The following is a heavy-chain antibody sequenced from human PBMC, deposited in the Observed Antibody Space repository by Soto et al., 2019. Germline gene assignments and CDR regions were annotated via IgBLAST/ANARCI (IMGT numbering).Heavy chain of an antibody. CDR1: GFTFSTYG. V-gene: IGHV3-30*03. CDR3: ATRGAKGQFDY. J-gene: IGHJ4*02. CDR2: ISYDGYNK. D-gene: IGHD3-16*01. Sequence: QVQLVESGGGVVQPGRSLRLSCVASGFTFSTYGMHWVRQAPGKGLEWVAVISYDGYNKYYADSVKGRFTISRDNSKNTLYLQMNSLRVEDTAVYYCATRGAKGQFDYWGQGTLVTVSS.